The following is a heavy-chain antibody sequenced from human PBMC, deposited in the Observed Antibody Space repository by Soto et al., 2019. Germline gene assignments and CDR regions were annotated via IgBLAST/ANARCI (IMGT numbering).Heavy chain of an antibody. Sequence: EVQLLESGGGLVQPGGSLRLSCAASGFNFNNFAFNWVRQAPGRGLEWVSTVTVTGETTYYADSVRCRFTISRDNSRSTLFLQMNSLRAEDTAVYYCGRSGCYYPACYPYYYYVDVWGKGTTVSVSS. J-gene: IGHJ6*03. V-gene: IGHV3-23*01. CDR3: GRSGCYYPACYPYYYYVDV. CDR2: VTVTGETT. CDR1: GFNFNNFA. D-gene: IGHD3-22*01.